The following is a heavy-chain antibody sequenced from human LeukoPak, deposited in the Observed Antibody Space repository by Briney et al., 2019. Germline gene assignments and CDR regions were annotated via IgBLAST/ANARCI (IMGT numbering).Heavy chain of an antibody. CDR3: AKDAGGFYYYYMGV. CDR2: ISSSGSTI. V-gene: IGHV3-48*03. Sequence: GGSLRLSCAASGFTFSSYEMNWVRQAPGKGLEWVSYISSSGSTIYYADSVKGRFRDNARNSLYLQMNSLRAEDTALYYCAKDAGGFYYYYMGVWGKGTTVTISS. D-gene: IGHD3-16*01. J-gene: IGHJ6*03. CDR1: GFTFSSYE.